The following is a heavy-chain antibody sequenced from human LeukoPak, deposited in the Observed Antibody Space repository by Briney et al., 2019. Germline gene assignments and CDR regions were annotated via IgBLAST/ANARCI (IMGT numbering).Heavy chain of an antibody. V-gene: IGHV3-53*01. J-gene: IGHJ3*02. D-gene: IGHD5-12*01. CDR2: IYSGGST. CDR1: GFTVSSNY. CDR3: TSEDIVATMGDAFDI. Sequence: GSLRLSCAASGFTVSSNYMSWVRQAPGKGLEWVSVIYSGGSTYYADSVKGRFTISRDNSKNTLYLQMNSLRAEDTAVYYCTSEDIVATMGDAFDIWGQGTMVTVSS.